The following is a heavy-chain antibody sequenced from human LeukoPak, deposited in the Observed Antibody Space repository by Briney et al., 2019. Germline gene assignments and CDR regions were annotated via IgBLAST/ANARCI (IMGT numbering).Heavy chain of an antibody. D-gene: IGHD4-23*01. CDR1: GFSFSIYA. Sequence: GGSLRLSCAASGFSFSIYAMSWVRQAPGKGLEWVSAISPGGDTIYYLDSVKGRFTISRDNSKNTLYLQMNSLRAEDTAVYYCARRTTVVGPAPFDHWGQRTLVTVSS. J-gene: IGHJ4*02. V-gene: IGHV3-23*01. CDR3: ARRTTVVGPAPFDH. CDR2: ISPGGDTI.